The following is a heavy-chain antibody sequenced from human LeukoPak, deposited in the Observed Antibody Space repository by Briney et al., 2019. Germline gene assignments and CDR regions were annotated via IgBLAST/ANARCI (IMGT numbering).Heavy chain of an antibody. CDR3: ARPGYSSGWYDHVD. J-gene: IGHJ4*02. CDR1: GFTFSSYW. D-gene: IGHD6-19*01. V-gene: IGHV3-74*01. Sequence: GGSLRLSCAASGFTFSSYWMHWVRQAPGKGLVWVSRINTDGSSTSYADSVKGRFTISRDNAKNTLYLQMNSLRAEDTAVYYCARPGYSSGWYDHVDWGQGTLVTVSS. CDR2: INTDGSST.